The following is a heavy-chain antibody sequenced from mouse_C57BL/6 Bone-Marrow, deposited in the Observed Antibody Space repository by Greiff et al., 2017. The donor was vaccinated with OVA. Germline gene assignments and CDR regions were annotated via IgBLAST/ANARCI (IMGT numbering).Heavy chain of an antibody. CDR1: GYTFTSYW. CDR2: IHPNSGST. CDR3: AITGVLHFDY. D-gene: IGHD2-14*01. V-gene: IGHV1-64*01. J-gene: IGHJ2*01. Sequence: QVQLQQPGAELVKPGASVKLSCKASGYTFTSYWMHWVKQRPGQGLEWIGMIHPNSGSTNYNEKFKSKATLTVYKSSSTAYMQLSSLTSEDAAVYYCAITGVLHFDYWGQGTTLTVSS.